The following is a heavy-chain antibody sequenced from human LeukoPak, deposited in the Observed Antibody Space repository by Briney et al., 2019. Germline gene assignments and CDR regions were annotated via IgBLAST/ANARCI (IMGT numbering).Heavy chain of an antibody. CDR2: ISPDGTST. D-gene: IGHD5-18*01. V-gene: IGHV3-64*04. J-gene: IGHJ4*02. Sequence: GGSLRLSCSASGFTFSAYAMHWVRQAPGKRLEYVSAISPDGTSTYYADSVRGRFSISRDNSKNTLYLQMNSLRAEDTAAYSCAKDLYDSYGSRFDYWGQGTLVTVSS. CDR1: GFTFSAYA. CDR3: AKDLYDSYGSRFDY.